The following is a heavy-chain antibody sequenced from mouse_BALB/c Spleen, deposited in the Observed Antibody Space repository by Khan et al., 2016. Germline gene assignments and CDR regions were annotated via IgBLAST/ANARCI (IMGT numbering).Heavy chain of an antibody. CDR1: GYTFTSYD. D-gene: IGHD1-1*01. V-gene: IGHV1-85*01. CDR3: ARRDGSTYWYFDV. CDR2: IFPGDGST. J-gene: IGHJ1*01. Sequence: QVQLQQSGAELVKPGASVKLSCKASGYTFTSYDINWVRQRPEQGLEWIGWIFPGDGSTTYNEKFKGKATLTTATSSSTAYMQLSRLTSEDSAVXFCARRDGSTYWYFDVWGAGTTVTVSS.